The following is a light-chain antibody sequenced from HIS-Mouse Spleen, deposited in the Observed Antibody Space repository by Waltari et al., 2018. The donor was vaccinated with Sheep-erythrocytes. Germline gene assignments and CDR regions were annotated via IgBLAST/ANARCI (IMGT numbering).Light chain of an antibody. CDR2: GNS. CDR1: SSNIGAGYD. V-gene: IGLV1-40*01. J-gene: IGLJ2*01. Sequence: QSVLTQPPSVSGAPGQRVTISCTGSSSNIGAGYDVHWYQQLPGTAPKLLIYGNSKRPSGVPERCSGSKSGTFASLAITGLQAEDEADYYCQSYDSSLSGWDVVFGGGTKLTVL. CDR3: QSYDSSLSGWDVV.